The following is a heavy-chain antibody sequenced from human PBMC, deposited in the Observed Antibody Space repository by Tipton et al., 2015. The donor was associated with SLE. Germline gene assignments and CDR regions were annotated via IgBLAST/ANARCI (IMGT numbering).Heavy chain of an antibody. Sequence: TLSLTCTVSGGSISSGGYYWSWIRQHPGKGLEWIGDIYYSGSTYYNPSLKSRVTISVDTSKNQFSLKLNSVTAADTAVYYCARAGGGDSGWYGYWGQGTLVTVSS. D-gene: IGHD6-19*01. J-gene: IGHJ4*02. V-gene: IGHV4-31*03. CDR2: IYYSGST. CDR3: ARAGGGDSGWYGY. CDR1: GGSISSGGYY.